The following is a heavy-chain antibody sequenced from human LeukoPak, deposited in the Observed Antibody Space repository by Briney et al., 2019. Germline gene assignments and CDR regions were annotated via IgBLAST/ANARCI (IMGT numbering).Heavy chain of an antibody. CDR2: ISYSGST. Sequence: SETLSLTCTVSDGSISSSDYYWGWIRQPPGKGLEWIGSISYSGSTYYNPSLKSRVTISVDTSKNQFSLKLSSVTAADTAVYYCARTWYSNVDHWGRGTLVTVSS. CDR1: DGSISSSDYY. CDR3: ARTWYSNVDH. D-gene: IGHD6-13*01. V-gene: IGHV4-39*01. J-gene: IGHJ4*02.